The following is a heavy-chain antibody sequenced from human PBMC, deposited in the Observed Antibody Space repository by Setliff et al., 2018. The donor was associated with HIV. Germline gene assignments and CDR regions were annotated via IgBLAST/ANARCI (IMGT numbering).Heavy chain of an antibody. CDR3: ASLLVFPAGGLFDF. D-gene: IGHD1-26*01. CDR1: GGSFSGHF. Sequence: LSLTCAVYGGSFSGHFWTWIRQPPGKGLEWIGNINPNGDTNYNYISSMKGRLTLSLDTSKNQFSLTLRSVTAADTAVYYCASLLVFPAGGLFDFWGHGNLVTVS. J-gene: IGHJ4*01. CDR2: INPNGDT. V-gene: IGHV4-34*01.